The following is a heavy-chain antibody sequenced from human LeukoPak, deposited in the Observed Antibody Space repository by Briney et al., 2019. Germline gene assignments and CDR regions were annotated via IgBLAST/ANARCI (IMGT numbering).Heavy chain of an antibody. V-gene: IGHV4-38-2*02. D-gene: IGHD6-13*01. CDR2: IYHSGST. J-gene: IGHJ6*03. Sequence: SETLSLTCTVSGYSISSGYYWGWIRQPPGKGLEWIGSIYHSGSTYYNPSLKSRVTISVDTSKNQFSLKLSSVTAADTAVYYCAREGVAAADYYYYYMDVWGKGTTVTVSS. CDR3: AREGVAAADYYYYYMDV. CDR1: GYSISSGYY.